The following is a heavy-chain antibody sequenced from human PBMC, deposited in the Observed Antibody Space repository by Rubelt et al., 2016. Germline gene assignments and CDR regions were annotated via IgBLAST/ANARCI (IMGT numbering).Heavy chain of an antibody. Sequence: QITLKESGPTLVKPTQTLTLTCTFSGFSLTTTRVGVGWIRQPPGGALEWLALIYWDDAKRLSPSLESRLTITKDTSKNQVVLTMTNMEPLDTATDNCANSRCTPSYSSGTKCDYWGQGTLVTGSS. CDR1: GFSLTTTRVG. D-gene: IGHD6-6*01. CDR2: IYWDDAK. J-gene: IGHJ4*02. CDR3: ANSRCTPSYSSGTKCDY. V-gene: IGHV2-5*02.